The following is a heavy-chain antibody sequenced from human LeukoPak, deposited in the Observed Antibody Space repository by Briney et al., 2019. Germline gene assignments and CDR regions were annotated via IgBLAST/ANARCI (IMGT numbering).Heavy chain of an antibody. D-gene: IGHD2-15*01. CDR3: ARDIGSGIFDY. J-gene: IGHJ4*02. Sequence: GGSLRPSCAASGFTFSNYGMHWVRQAPGKGLEWVAFIWYDGSNKYYADSVKGRFTISRDNSKNTLYLQMNSLRAEDTAVYYCARDIGSGIFDYWGQGTLVTVSS. V-gene: IGHV3-33*01. CDR2: IWYDGSNK. CDR1: GFTFSNYG.